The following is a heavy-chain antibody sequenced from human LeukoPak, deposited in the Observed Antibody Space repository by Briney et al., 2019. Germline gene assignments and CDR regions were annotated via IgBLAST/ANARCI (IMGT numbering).Heavy chain of an antibody. J-gene: IGHJ4*02. CDR2: ISSNSNTI. Sequence: GGSLRLSCAASGFTVITNDMTWVRRAPGKGLEWVSYISSNSNTIRYADSVRGRFTISRDNSRDSVFLQMNDLRVEDTAVYYCTRTSIRGYSYGSDSWGQGTRVTVSS. D-gene: IGHD5-18*01. CDR1: GFTVITND. V-gene: IGHV3-48*04. CDR3: TRTSIRGYSYGSDS.